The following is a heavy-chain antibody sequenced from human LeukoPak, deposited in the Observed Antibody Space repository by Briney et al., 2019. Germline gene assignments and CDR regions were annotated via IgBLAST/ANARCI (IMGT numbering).Heavy chain of an antibody. J-gene: IGHJ4*02. CDR3: ARDRCSGGSCYSAY. CDR2: IIPILGIA. V-gene: IGHV1-69*04. D-gene: IGHD2-15*01. Sequence: SVKVSCKASGGTSSSYAISWVRQAPGQGLEWMGRIIPILGIANYAQKFQGRVTITADKSTSTAYMELSSLRSEDTAVYYCARDRCSGGSCYSAYWGQGTLVTVSS. CDR1: GGTSSSYA.